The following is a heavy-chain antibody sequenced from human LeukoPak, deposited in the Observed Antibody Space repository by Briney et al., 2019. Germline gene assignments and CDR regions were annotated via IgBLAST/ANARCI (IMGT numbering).Heavy chain of an antibody. J-gene: IGHJ6*03. CDR1: GGSISSYY. V-gene: IGHV4-59*01. CDR2: IYYSGST. D-gene: IGHD3-10*01. CDR3: ARVREAFRDYYMDV. Sequence: SETLSLTCTVSGGSISSYYSSWIRQPPGKGLEWMGYIYYSGSTNYNPSLKSRVTISVDTSKNQSSLKLSSVPAADTAVYYCARVREAFRDYYMDVWGKGTTVTVSS.